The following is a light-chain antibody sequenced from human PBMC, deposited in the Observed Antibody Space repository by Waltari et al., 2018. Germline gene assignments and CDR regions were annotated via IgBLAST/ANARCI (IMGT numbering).Light chain of an antibody. Sequence: EIVLTQSPGTLSVSPGEGVTVSCRASQTITGSWLTWYHQKPGQAPRLLIYGASNPAPGIPDRFSGSGSGTDFTLTISRLEPEDSAVYYCQQYDGSVVTFGGGTKVEIK. V-gene: IGKV3-20*01. J-gene: IGKJ4*01. CDR3: QQYDGSVVT. CDR2: GAS. CDR1: QTITGSW.